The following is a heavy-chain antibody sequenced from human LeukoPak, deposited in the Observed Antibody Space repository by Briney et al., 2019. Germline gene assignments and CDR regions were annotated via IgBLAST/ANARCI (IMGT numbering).Heavy chain of an antibody. V-gene: IGHV4-59*01. CDR1: GGSISSYY. D-gene: IGHD6-13*01. J-gene: IGHJ5*01. CDR2: IYYSGST. Sequence: SETLSLTCTVSGGSISSYYWSWLRQPPGKGLEWIGYIYYSGSTNYNPSLTSRVTISVDKSKNQFSLMLSSVTAADAAVYYCGAGYGSSWYGANWFGPWGQGNLVTVSS. CDR3: GAGYGSSWYGANWFGP.